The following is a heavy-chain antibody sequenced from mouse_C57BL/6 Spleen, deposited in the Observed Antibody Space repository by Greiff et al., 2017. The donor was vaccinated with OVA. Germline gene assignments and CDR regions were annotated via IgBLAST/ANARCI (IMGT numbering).Heavy chain of an antibody. V-gene: IGHV1-7*01. CDR2: INPSSGYT. D-gene: IGHD2-5*01. CDR3: ARSYYSNPYYFDY. Sequence: QVQLQQSGAELAKPGASVKLSCKASGYTFTSYWMHWVKQRPGQGLAWIGYINPSSGYTKYNQKFKDKATLTADKSSSTAYMQLSSLTYEDSAVYYCARSYYSNPYYFDYWGQGTTLTVSS. CDR1: GYTFTSYW. J-gene: IGHJ2*01.